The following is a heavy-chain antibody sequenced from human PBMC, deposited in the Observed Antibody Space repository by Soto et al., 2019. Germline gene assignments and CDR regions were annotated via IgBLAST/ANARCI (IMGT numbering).Heavy chain of an antibody. CDR3: AKDPAPLRYFDWLHYFDY. D-gene: IGHD3-9*01. Sequence: GGSLRLSCAASGFTFSSYAMSWVRQAPGKGLEWVSAISGSGGSTYYADSVKGRFTISRDNSKNTLYLQMNSLRAEDTAVYYCAKDPAPLRYFDWLHYFDYWGQGTLVTVSS. CDR2: ISGSGGST. V-gene: IGHV3-23*01. CDR1: GFTFSSYA. J-gene: IGHJ4*02.